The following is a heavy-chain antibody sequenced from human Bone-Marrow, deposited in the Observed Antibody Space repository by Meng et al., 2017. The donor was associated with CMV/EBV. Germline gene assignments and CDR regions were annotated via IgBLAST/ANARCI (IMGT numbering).Heavy chain of an antibody. Sequence: GGSLRLSCAASGFTFSSYEMNWVRQAPGKGLEWVSYISSSGSTIYYADSVKGRFTISRDNAKNSLYLQMNSLRAEDTAVYYCARDNHGSGIDYCGQGTLVTVSS. J-gene: IGHJ4*02. CDR2: ISSSGSTI. D-gene: IGHD3-10*01. V-gene: IGHV3-48*03. CDR3: ARDNHGSGIDY. CDR1: GFTFSSYE.